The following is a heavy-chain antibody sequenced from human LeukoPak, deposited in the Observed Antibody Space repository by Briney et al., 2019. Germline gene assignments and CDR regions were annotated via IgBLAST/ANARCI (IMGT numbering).Heavy chain of an antibody. CDR2: ISYDGSNK. Sequence: PGGSLRLSCAASGFTFSSYAMHWVRQAPGKGLEWGAVISYDGSNKYYADSVKGRFTISRDNSKNTLYLQMNSLRAEDTAVYYCECRDSYRYWGQGTLVTVSS. D-gene: IGHD2-2*01. CDR3: ECRDSYRY. CDR1: GFTFSSYA. J-gene: IGHJ4*02. V-gene: IGHV3-30-3*01.